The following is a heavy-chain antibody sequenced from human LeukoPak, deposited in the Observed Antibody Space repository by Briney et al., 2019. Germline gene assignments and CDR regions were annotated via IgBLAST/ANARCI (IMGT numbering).Heavy chain of an antibody. CDR1: GYTFIDYY. CDR2: INPNTGGT. D-gene: IGHD3-16*01. V-gene: IGHV1-2*02. CDR3: ARDRAGEMGDY. Sequence: ASVKVSCKASGYTFIDYYMHWVRQAPGQGLEWMGWINPNTGGTNYAQKFQGRVTVTRDTSISTAYMELSRLRPDDTAVYYCARDRAGEMGDYWGQGTLVTVSS. J-gene: IGHJ4*02.